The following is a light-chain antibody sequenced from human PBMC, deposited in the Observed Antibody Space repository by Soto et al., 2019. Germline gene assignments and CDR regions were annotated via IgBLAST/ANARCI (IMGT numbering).Light chain of an antibody. Sequence: EIVLTQSPGTLSLSPGERATLSCRASQSVRTNLAWYQQKPGQAPRLLIYGASNRATGIPDRFSGSGSGTDFTLTISRLEPEDFAVYYCQQYGSSPPWTFGQGTRLEIK. CDR3: QQYGSSPPWT. CDR1: QSVRTN. J-gene: IGKJ5*01. CDR2: GAS. V-gene: IGKV3-20*01.